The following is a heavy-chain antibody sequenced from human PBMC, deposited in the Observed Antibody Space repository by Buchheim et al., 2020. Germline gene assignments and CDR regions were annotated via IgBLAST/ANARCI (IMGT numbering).Heavy chain of an antibody. V-gene: IGHV4-39*07. CDR1: GGSINSGNYY. D-gene: IGHD6-13*01. CDR3: ARSLHVFRAAAGPLDF. Sequence: QLQLQESGPGLVKPSETLSLTCTVSGGSINSGNYYWAWIRQPPGKGLVWIGSVYYSGSASYNPSLKSRVAISVYTSKNQFSLRLRSVTAADTAVYYCARSLHVFRAAAGPLDFWGQGTL. J-gene: IGHJ4*02. CDR2: VYYSGSA.